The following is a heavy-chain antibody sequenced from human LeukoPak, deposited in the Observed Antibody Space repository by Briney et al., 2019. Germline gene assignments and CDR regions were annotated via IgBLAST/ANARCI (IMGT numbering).Heavy chain of an antibody. CDR2: IYTSGST. J-gene: IGHJ4*02. CDR3: ARESSYGTFDY. CDR1: GGSISSYY. D-gene: IGHD5-18*01. Sequence: PPETLSLTCTVSGGSISSYYWSWIRQPAGKGLEWIGRIYTSGSTNYNPSLKSRVTMSVDTSKNQFSLKLSSVTAADAAMYYCARESSYGTFDYWGQGTLVTVSS. V-gene: IGHV4-4*07.